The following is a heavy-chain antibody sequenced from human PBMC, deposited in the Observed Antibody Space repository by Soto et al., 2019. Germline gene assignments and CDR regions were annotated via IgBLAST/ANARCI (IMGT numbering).Heavy chain of an antibody. V-gene: IGHV4-34*01. CDR1: GGSFSGYY. D-gene: IGHD3-9*01. CDR3: ARVSKDYDILTGYYKSLSYFDY. Sequence: SETLSLTCAVYGGSFSGYYWSWIRQPPGKGLEWIGEINHSGSTNYNPSLKSRVTISVDASKDQFSLKLSSVTAADTAVYYCARVSKDYDILTGYYKSLSYFDYWGQGTLVT. J-gene: IGHJ4*02. CDR2: INHSGST.